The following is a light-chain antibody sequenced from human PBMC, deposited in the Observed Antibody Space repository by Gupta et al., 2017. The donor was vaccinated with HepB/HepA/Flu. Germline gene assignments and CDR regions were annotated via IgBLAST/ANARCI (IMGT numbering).Light chain of an antibody. V-gene: IGLV2-14*03. J-gene: IGLJ3*02. Sequence: QSALTQPASVSGSPGQSITISCTGTSSDIGAFNYVSWYQQYPGRAPNLLIYDVSTRRSGVSHRFSGSKSGNTASLTISGLQAEDEADYYCSSSTRSSTLVVFGGGTKLTVL. CDR2: DVS. CDR1: SSDIGAFNY. CDR3: SSSTRSSTLVV.